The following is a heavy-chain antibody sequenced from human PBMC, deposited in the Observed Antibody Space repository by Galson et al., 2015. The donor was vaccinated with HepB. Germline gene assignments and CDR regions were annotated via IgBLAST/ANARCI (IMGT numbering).Heavy chain of an antibody. J-gene: IGHJ6*02. CDR1: GFTFSSYA. CDR3: ARGRGAESYYDYYGMDV. CDR2: IAYDGSNK. Sequence: SLRLSCAASGFTFSSYAMHWVRPAPGKGLEWVAVIAYDGSNKYYADSVKGRFTISRDNSKNTLYLQMNSLRAEDTAVYYCARGRGAESYYDYYGMDVWGQGTTVTVSS. D-gene: IGHD1-26*01. V-gene: IGHV3-30*04.